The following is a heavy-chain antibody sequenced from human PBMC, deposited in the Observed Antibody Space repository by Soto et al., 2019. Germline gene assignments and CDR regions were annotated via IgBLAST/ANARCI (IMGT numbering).Heavy chain of an antibody. J-gene: IGHJ4*02. V-gene: IGHV3-23*01. CDR2: ISGSGSIT. D-gene: IGHD6-13*01. CDR3: AKGGVAAARGYFDY. CDR1: GFTFRSYG. Sequence: GGSLRLSCAASGFTFRSYGLSWVRQAPGKGLEWVSDISGSGSITNYADSVKGRFTISRDNSNNTLFLQMNSLRAEDTAVYYCAKGGVAAARGYFDYWGQGTLVTVSS.